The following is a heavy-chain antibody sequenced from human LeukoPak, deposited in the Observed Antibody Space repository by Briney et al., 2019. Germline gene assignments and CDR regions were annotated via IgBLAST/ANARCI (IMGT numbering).Heavy chain of an antibody. J-gene: IGHJ6*04. Sequence: GGSLRLSCEASGYTFKGYGLTWVRQAPGKGLEWVSYISSSGSTIYYADSVKGRFTISRDNAKNSLYLQMDSLRAEDTAVYYCAELGITMIGGVWGKGTTVTISS. CDR3: AELGITMIGGV. CDR2: ISSSGSTI. CDR1: GYTFKGYG. D-gene: IGHD3-10*02. V-gene: IGHV3-48*04.